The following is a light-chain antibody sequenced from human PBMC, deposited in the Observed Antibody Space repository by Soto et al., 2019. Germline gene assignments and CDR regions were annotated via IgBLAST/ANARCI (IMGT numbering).Light chain of an antibody. CDR1: QSITTW. CDR3: QQYYNYPET. Sequence: DVQMTQSPSTLSAPVGDRVTITCRASQSITTWLAWYQQKPGKAPKLLIYDASSLESGVPSRFSGSGSGTEFTLTISSLQPDDFATYYCQQYYNYPETFGQGTKVDTK. CDR2: DAS. J-gene: IGKJ1*01. V-gene: IGKV1-5*01.